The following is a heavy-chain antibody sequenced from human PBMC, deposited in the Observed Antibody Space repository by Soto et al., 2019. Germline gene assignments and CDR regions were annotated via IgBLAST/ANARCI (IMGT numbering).Heavy chain of an antibody. CDR3: ATDLGFWSCYYNWFDP. J-gene: IGHJ5*02. CDR1: GFTFSSYW. Sequence: GGSLRLSCAASGFTFSSYWMHWVRQAPGKGLVWVSRINSDGSSTSYADSVKGRFTSSRDNAKNTLYLQMNSLRAEDTAVYYCATDLGFWSCYYNWFDPWGQGTLVTVSS. D-gene: IGHD3-3*01. V-gene: IGHV3-74*01. CDR2: INSDGSST.